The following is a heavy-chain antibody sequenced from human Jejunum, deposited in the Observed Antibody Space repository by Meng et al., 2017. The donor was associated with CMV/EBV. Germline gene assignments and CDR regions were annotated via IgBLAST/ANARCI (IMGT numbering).Heavy chain of an antibody. CDR3: ASGIKTGIVDL. CDR2: IYYSGST. Sequence: QLQLQESGPGLGKPSETLSLMCTFSGASISSSDYSWGWIRQSPGKGLEWIGTIYYSGSTYTNPSLNSAVTISVDTSKNQFSLKLSFVTAADTAVYYCASGIKTGIVDLWGQGTLVTVSS. D-gene: IGHD7-27*01. V-gene: IGHV4-39*07. CDR1: GASISSSDYS. J-gene: IGHJ5*02.